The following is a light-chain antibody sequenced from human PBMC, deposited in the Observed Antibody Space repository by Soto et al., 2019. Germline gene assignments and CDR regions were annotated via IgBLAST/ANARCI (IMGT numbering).Light chain of an antibody. CDR2: DTS. V-gene: IGKV3-20*01. CDR1: QSVNSFY. CDR3: HHYGSSRT. J-gene: IGKJ1*01. Sequence: EIVLPQTPGTLSLSPGERDTLSCRASQSVNSFYLAWYQQKPGQAPRLLIYDTSTRATGIPDRFSGSGSGTDFTLTISRLEPEDFAVYYCHHYGSSRTFGQGTNVEIK.